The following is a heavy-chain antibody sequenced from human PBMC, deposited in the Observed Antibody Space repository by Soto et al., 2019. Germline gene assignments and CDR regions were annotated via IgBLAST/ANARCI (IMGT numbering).Heavy chain of an antibody. CDR1: GNTFTYRY. V-gene: IGHV1-45*02. J-gene: IGHJ4*02. CDR2: ITPFNGDV. CDR3: GSGGAGSGPFTWELPDH. Sequence: QMQLVQSGAEVKKTGSSVTVSCKALGNTFTYRYLHWVRQAPGQALEWMGWITPFNGDVHYAQKFQGRVTTTQDTYINAAYMRMSSLRSEETAIYYCGSGGAGSGPFTWELPDHWGQGTRVTVSS. D-gene: IGHD1-26*01.